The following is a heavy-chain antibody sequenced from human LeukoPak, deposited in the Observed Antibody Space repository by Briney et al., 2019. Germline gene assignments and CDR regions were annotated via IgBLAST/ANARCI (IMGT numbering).Heavy chain of an antibody. V-gene: IGHV3-66*02. D-gene: IGHD3-3*01. CDR1: RFTVSRNY. Sequence: GGSLRLSCAASRFTVSRNYMMGVRQAPGKGLEWVSVISNDAKTNYADSVKGRSTISKDNSKNTVYLQMNSLRTEDTAVYYCARGLYDLWSGHFGYWGQGTLVSVSS. J-gene: IGHJ4*02. CDR3: ARGLYDLWSGHFGY. CDR2: ISNDAKT.